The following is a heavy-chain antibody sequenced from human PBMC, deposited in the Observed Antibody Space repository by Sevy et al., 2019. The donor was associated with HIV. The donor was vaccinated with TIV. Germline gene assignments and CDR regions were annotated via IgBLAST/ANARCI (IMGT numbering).Heavy chain of an antibody. V-gene: IGHV1-24*01. CDR2: FDPEDDKT. J-gene: IGHJ4*02. Sequence: ASVKVSCKVSGSTLTKLSMHWVRQAPGKGLEWVATFDPEDDKTIYAQQFQSRVTMTEDTSTDTAYMELKSLRSEDTAVYYCATTKDYYESSGYPFDYWGQGTQVTVSS. CDR1: GSTLTKLS. CDR3: ATTKDYYESSGYPFDY. D-gene: IGHD3-22*01.